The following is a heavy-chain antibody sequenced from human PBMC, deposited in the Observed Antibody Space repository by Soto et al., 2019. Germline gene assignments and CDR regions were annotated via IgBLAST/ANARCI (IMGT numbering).Heavy chain of an antibody. CDR1: VGSFIGYY. J-gene: IGHJ4*02. V-gene: IGHV4-34*01. Sequence: SETLSLICAVHVGSFIGYYWSWIRQPPGKGLEWIGEINHIGSTNYNPSLKSRVTISVDTSKNQFSLKLSSVTAADTAVYYCARGPLYCGGDCPIVAWGQGTLVTVSS. CDR3: ARGPLYCGGDCPIVA. D-gene: IGHD2-21*02. CDR2: INHIGST.